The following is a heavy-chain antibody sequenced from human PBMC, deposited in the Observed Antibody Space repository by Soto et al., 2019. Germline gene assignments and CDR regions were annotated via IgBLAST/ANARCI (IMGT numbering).Heavy chain of an antibody. CDR2: INPSGGHT. V-gene: IGHV1-46*01. J-gene: IGHJ4*02. Sequence: QVQLIQSGTEEKKPGASVKVSCKASGNTFTNYYIHWVRQARGQGLEWMGTINPSGGHTTYAQKFLGRVTMTRDTSTSTLYMELTSLRSEDTAVYYCARGGHVVVVTAAFDYWGQGTLVTVSS. D-gene: IGHD2-21*02. CDR3: ARGGHVVVVTAAFDY. CDR1: GNTFTNYY.